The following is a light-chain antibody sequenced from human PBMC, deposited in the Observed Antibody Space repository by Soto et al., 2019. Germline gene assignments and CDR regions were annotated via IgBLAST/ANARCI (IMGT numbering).Light chain of an antibody. CDR1: SIGSKS. CDR2: YDS. J-gene: IGLJ2*01. CDR3: QVWETSSGHQAI. V-gene: IGLV3-21*01. Sequence: SYELTQPPSVSVAPGKTATITCGGNSIGSKSVHWYQQMPGQAPVLVISYDSDRPSGIPERFSGSNSGNTATLTISRVEHGDEADYYCQVWETSSGHQAIFGAGTKLTVL.